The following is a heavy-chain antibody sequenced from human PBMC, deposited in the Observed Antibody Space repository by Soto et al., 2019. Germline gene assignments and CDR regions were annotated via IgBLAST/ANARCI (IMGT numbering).Heavy chain of an antibody. J-gene: IGHJ5*02. CDR1: GGSFSGYY. Sequence: SETLSLTCAVYGGSFSGYYWSWIRQPPGKGLEWIGEINHSGSTNYNPSLKSRVTISVDTSKNQFSLKLSSVTAADTAVYYCARGLGLGYSGSYDLRWFDPWGQGTRVTVSS. V-gene: IGHV4-34*01. D-gene: IGHD1-26*01. CDR2: INHSGST. CDR3: ARGLGLGYSGSYDLRWFDP.